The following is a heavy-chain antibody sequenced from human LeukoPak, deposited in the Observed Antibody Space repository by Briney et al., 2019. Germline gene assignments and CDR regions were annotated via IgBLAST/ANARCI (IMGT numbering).Heavy chain of an antibody. D-gene: IGHD2-2*01. CDR3: AREDIVVVPAAPGMDV. Sequence: ASVKVSFKASGYTFTGYYMHWVRQAPGQGLEWMGWINPNSGGTNYAQKFQGWVTMTRDTSISTAYMELSRLRSDDTAVYYCAREDIVVVPAAPGMDVWGQGTTVTVSS. V-gene: IGHV1-2*04. CDR2: INPNSGGT. J-gene: IGHJ6*02. CDR1: GYTFTGYY.